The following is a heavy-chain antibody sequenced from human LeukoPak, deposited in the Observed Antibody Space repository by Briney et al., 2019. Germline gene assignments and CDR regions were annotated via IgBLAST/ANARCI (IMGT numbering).Heavy chain of an antibody. CDR3: ARGCSGGSCLGDFDY. CDR2: ISSRSSTI. Sequence: GGSLRLSCAASGFTFSSYGMNWVRQAPGKGLEWISYISSRSSTIYYADSVKGRFTISRDNAKNSLYLQMNSLRDEDTAVYYCARGCSGGSCLGDFDYWGQGTLGTVSS. D-gene: IGHD2-15*01. J-gene: IGHJ4*02. CDR1: GFTFSSYG. V-gene: IGHV3-48*02.